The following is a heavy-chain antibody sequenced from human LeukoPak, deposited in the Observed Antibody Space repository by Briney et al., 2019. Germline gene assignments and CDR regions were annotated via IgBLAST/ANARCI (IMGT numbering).Heavy chain of an antibody. CDR1: GVTVSSNY. D-gene: IGHD1-1*01. Sequence: PGGPLRLSCAASGVTVSSNYMTWVRQAPGKGLEWVSVIYSGGNTYYADSVKGRFTISRDNSKNTLHLQMNSLRVEDTAVYYCARLRGEAGTHLSYDYWGQGTLVTVSS. V-gene: IGHV3-66*04. CDR3: ARLRGEAGTHLSYDY. J-gene: IGHJ4*02. CDR2: IYSGGNT.